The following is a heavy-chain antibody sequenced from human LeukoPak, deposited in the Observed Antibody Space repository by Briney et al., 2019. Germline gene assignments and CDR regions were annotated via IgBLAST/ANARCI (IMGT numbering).Heavy chain of an antibody. CDR2: INPSSGGA. CDR3: ARSSPPTYYHFYYYMDV. J-gene: IGHJ6*03. Sequence: ALVKVSCKASGYTFTGYYLHWVRQAPGQGLEWMGWINPSSGGAKYAQNFQGRVIITTDTSISTAYMELSSLRSDDTAVYYCARSSPPTYYHFYYYMDVWGKGSTVTVSS. CDR1: GYTFTGYY. D-gene: IGHD6-13*01. V-gene: IGHV1-2*02.